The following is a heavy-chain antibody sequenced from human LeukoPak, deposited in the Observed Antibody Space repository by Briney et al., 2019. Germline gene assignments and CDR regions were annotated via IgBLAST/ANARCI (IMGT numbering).Heavy chain of an antibody. D-gene: IGHD6-13*01. CDR2: ISSRSSTI. Sequence: QTGGSLRLSCAASGFIFSNYAMSWVRQAPGKGLEWVSDISSRSSTIYYADSVKGRFTISRDNAKSSLYLQMNSLRAEDTAVYYCARAGITTTGPLFQHWGQGTLVTVSS. CDR1: GFIFSNYA. V-gene: IGHV3-48*01. CDR3: ARAGITTTGPLFQH. J-gene: IGHJ1*01.